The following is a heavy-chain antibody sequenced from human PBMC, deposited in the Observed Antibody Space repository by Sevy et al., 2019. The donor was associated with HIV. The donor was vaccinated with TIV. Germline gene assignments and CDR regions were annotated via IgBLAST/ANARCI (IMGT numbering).Heavy chain of an antibody. Sequence: SETLSLTCAVYGGSFSGYYWNWIRQPPGKGLEWIGEINHTGSTNYNPSLKSRVTISVDTSKTQVSLKLSSVTAADTALYYCARAPPIVVVPGAPSWFDPWGQGTLVTVSS. J-gene: IGHJ5*02. V-gene: IGHV4-34*01. CDR3: ARAPPIVVVPGAPSWFDP. CDR1: GGSFSGYY. D-gene: IGHD2-2*01. CDR2: INHTGST.